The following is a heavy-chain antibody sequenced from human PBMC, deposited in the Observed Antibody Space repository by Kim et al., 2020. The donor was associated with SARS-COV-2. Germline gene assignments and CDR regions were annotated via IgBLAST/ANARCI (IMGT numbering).Heavy chain of an antibody. V-gene: IGHV1-2*06. D-gene: IGHD3-10*01. Sequence: ASVKVSCKTSGYSFTGYYIHWVRQAPGQGLEWIGRINPNSGDTNYAQRFLGRVTMTRDTSISTAYLLLPSLTSDDTSVYFCARGFGYTDDYWRQGTRVTVSS. J-gene: IGHJ4*02. CDR3: ARGFGYTDDY. CDR1: GYSFTGYY. CDR2: INPNSGDT.